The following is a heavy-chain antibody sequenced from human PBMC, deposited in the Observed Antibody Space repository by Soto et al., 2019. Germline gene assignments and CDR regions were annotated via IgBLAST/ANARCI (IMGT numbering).Heavy chain of an antibody. V-gene: IGHV3-21*01. D-gene: IGHD2-15*01. CDR3: ARLVVAASPFDY. J-gene: IGHJ4*02. CDR1: GFTFSSYT. Sequence: EVHLVESGGGLVKPGGSLRLSCAASGFTFSSYTMNWVRQAPGKGLEWVSSISSSNYIYYADSVKGRFTISRDNAKNSLYLQINSLRAEDSAVYYCARLVVAASPFDYWGQGTLVTVSS. CDR2: ISSSNYI.